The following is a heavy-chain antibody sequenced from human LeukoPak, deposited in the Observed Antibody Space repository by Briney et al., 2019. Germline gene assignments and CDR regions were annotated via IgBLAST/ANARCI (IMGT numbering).Heavy chain of an antibody. CDR1: GGTFSSYA. V-gene: IGHV1-69*05. D-gene: IGHD6-13*01. CDR2: IIPIFGTA. Sequence: GASVKVSCKASGGTFSSYAISWVRQAPGQGLEWMGGIIPIFGTANYAQKFQGRVTMTRDTSTSTVYMELSSLRSEDTAVYYCARGPHVGSKENWFDPWGQGTLVTVSS. CDR3: ARGPHVGSKENWFDP. J-gene: IGHJ5*02.